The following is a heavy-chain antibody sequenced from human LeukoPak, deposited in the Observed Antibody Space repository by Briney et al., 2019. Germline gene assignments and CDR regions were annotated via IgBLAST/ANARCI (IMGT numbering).Heavy chain of an antibody. Sequence: GGSLRLSCAASGFTFDDYTMHWVRQAPGKGLEWVSSISSSNGFIYYADSMKGRFTISRDNAKNSLYLQMNSLRAEDTAVYYCARGTNWSPLDFDYWGQGTLVTVSS. V-gene: IGHV3-21*01. CDR2: ISSSNGFI. D-gene: IGHD1-20*01. J-gene: IGHJ4*02. CDR1: GFTFDDYT. CDR3: ARGTNWSPLDFDY.